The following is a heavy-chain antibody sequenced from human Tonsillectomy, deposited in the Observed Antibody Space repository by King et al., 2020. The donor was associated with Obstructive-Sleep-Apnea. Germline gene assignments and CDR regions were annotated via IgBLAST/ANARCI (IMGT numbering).Heavy chain of an antibody. Sequence: QLQESGPGLVEPSETLSLTCTVSYGSTSSASYYWDWIRQPRGRGLAWIGSVYFSGSTYYNPSLKSRVTISVATSKNQFSLKMTSVTAADTAVYYCATRGGSGWYGAWGQGTLVTVSS. D-gene: IGHD6-19*01. CDR2: VYFSGST. V-gene: IGHV4-39*01. J-gene: IGHJ4*02. CDR1: YGSTSSASYY. CDR3: ATRGGSGWYGA.